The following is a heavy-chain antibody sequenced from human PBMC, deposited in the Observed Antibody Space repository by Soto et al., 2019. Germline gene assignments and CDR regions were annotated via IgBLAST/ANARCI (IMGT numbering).Heavy chain of an antibody. CDR3: ARDGVGATAYFGYFDY. J-gene: IGHJ4*02. Sequence: GGSLRLSCAASEIIFNGFGMYWVRQAPGKGLEWVTVIRYDGSDIQYADSVKGRFTISRDNSKNTLYLQMDSLRGEDTAVYYCARDGVGATAYFGYFDYWGQGALVTVS. CDR2: IRYDGSDI. CDR1: EIIFNGFG. V-gene: IGHV3-33*01. D-gene: IGHD1-26*01.